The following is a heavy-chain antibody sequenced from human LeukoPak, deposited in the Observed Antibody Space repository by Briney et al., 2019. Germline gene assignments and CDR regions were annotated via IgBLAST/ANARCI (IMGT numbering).Heavy chain of an antibody. V-gene: IGHV3-48*02. CDR3: ARVIAVVRGGGLSYYYAMDV. J-gene: IGHJ6*02. CDR2: INSGSSTM. CDR1: GFTFISYS. D-gene: IGHD3-10*01. Sequence: GGSLRLSCAASGFTFISYSMTWVRQAPGKGLEWVSYINSGSSTMYYADSVRGRFTISRDNGKTSLYLQMNSLRDEDTAVYYCARVIAVVRGGGLSYYYAMDVWGQGTTVTVSS.